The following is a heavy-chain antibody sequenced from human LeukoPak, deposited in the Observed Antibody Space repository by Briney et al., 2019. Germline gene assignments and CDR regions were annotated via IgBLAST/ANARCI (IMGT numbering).Heavy chain of an antibody. D-gene: IGHD2-15*01. Sequence: ASVKVSCKASGYTLTGYYMHWVRQAPGQGLEWMGWIDPNSGGTNYAQEFQGRVTLTRDTSISTAYMELSRLRSDDTAVYFCARAGYCSGGSCYALDYWGQGTLVTVSS. CDR3: ARAGYCSGGSCYALDY. J-gene: IGHJ4*02. CDR1: GYTLTGYY. CDR2: IDPNSGGT. V-gene: IGHV1-2*02.